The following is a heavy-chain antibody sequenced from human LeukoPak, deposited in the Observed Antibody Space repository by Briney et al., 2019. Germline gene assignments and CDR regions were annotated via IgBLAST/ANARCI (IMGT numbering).Heavy chain of an antibody. Sequence: SSETLSLTCTVSGGSISSTTYYWSWIRQPAGKGLEWIGRIHASGTTNYNPSLKSRITISVDTSKNQFSLKLSSVTAADTAVYYCARTRITMVRGDTFDYWGQGTLVTVS. CDR1: GGSISSTTYY. V-gene: IGHV4-61*02. CDR3: ARTRITMVRGDTFDY. D-gene: IGHD3-10*01. CDR2: IHASGTT. J-gene: IGHJ4*02.